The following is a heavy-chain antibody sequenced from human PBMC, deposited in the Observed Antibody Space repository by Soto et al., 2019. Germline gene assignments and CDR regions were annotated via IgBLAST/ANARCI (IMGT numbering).Heavy chain of an antibody. D-gene: IGHD3-10*01. CDR3: ARDGTMGRGVIITEVGWFDP. CDR1: GYTFTSYA. V-gene: IGHV1-3*01. Sequence: QVQLVQSGAEVKKPGASVKVSCKASGYTFTSYAMHWVRQAPGQRLEWMGWSNAGNGNTKYSQKFQGRVTITRDTYASTAYMELSSLRSEDTAVYYCARDGTMGRGVIITEVGWFDPWGQGTLVTVSS. CDR2: SNAGNGNT. J-gene: IGHJ5*02.